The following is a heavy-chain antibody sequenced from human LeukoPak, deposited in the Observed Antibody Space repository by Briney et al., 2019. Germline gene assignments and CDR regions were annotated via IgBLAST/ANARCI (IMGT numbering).Heavy chain of an antibody. CDR2: IKQDGSEK. D-gene: IGHD6-19*01. V-gene: IGHV3-7*01. CDR1: GFTFSDFW. CDR3: ARDHTVDGLVFDY. J-gene: IGHJ4*02. Sequence: GGSLRLSCAASGFTFSDFWLNWVRQAPGKGLEWVASIKQDGSEKYYVDSVKGRFSISRDNAKNSLHLQMNSLRAEDTAVYYCARDHTVDGLVFDYWGQGILVTVSS.